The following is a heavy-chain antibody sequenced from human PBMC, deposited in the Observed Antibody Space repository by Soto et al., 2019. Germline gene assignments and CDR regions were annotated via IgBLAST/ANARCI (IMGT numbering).Heavy chain of an antibody. CDR3: TRQTRKGDGYYYYYYMDV. CDR2: IRSKANSYAT. J-gene: IGHJ6*03. D-gene: IGHD3-16*01. Sequence: PGGSLRLSCAASGFTFSGSAMHWVRQASGKGLEWVGRIRSKANSYATAYAASVKGRFTISRDDSKNTAYLQMNSLKTEDTAVYYCTRQTRKGDGYYYYYYMDVWGKGTTVTVSS. CDR1: GFTFSGSA. V-gene: IGHV3-73*01.